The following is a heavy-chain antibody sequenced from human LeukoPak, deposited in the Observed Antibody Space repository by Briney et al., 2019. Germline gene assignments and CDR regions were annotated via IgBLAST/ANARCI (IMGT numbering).Heavy chain of an antibody. CDR1: GFTFSNYG. V-gene: IGHV3-30*18. Sequence: GGSLRLSCAASGFTFSNYGMHWVRQAPGKGLEWVAVISYDGSNKYYADSVKGRFTISRDNSKNTLYLQMNSLRVKDTAMYYCAKDTVDCWGQGTPVTVSS. CDR3: AKDTVDC. J-gene: IGHJ4*02. CDR2: ISYDGSNK.